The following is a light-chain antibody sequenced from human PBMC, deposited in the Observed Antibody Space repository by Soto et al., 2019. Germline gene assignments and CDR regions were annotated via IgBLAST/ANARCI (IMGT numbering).Light chain of an antibody. CDR2: RNN. Sequence: QAVVTQPPSASGTPGQRVTISCSGSSSNIGSNYVYWYQQLPGTAPKLRIYRNNQRPSGVPDRVSGSKSGTSASLAISGLRSEDEADYYCAAWDDSLSGWVFGGGTKLTVL. CDR1: SSNIGSNY. CDR3: AAWDDSLSGWV. V-gene: IGLV1-47*01. J-gene: IGLJ3*02.